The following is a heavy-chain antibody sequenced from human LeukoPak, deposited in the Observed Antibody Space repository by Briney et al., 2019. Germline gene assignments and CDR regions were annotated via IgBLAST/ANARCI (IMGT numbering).Heavy chain of an antibody. CDR3: AKAGEYCPDGSCYSENYYFDY. CDR1: GFTFSSYS. D-gene: IGHD2-15*01. J-gene: IGHJ4*02. Sequence: PGGSLRLSCAASGFTFSSYSMNWVRQAPGKGLEWVSSISSSSSYIYYADSVKGRFTISRDNSKNTLFLQMNRLRAEDTAIYYCAKAGEYCPDGSCYSENYYFDYWGQGTLVTVSS. V-gene: IGHV3-21*04. CDR2: ISSSSSYI.